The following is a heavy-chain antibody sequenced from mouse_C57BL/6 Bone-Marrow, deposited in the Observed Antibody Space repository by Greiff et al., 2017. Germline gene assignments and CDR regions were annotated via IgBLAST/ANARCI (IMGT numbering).Heavy chain of an antibody. CDR2: IDPSDSYT. CDR1: GYTFTSYW. Sequence: QVQLQQPGAELVMPGASVKLSCKASGYTFTSYWMHGVKQRPGQGLEWIGEIDPSDSYTNYNQKFKGKSTLTVDKSSSTAYMQLSSLTSEDSAVYYCARAYGSSSFDYWGQGTTLTVSS. D-gene: IGHD1-1*01. CDR3: ARAYGSSSFDY. J-gene: IGHJ2*01. V-gene: IGHV1-69*01.